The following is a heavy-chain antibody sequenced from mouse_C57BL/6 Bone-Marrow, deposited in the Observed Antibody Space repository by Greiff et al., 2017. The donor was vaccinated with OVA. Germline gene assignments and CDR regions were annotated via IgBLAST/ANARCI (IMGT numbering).Heavy chain of an antibody. CDR2: IRSKSNNYAT. J-gene: IGHJ4*01. V-gene: IGHV10-1*01. D-gene: IGHD4-1*01. Sequence: EVKLMESGGGLVQPKGSLKLSCAASGFSFNTYAMNWVRQAPGKGLEWVARIRSKSNNYATYYADSVKDRFTISRDDSESMLYLQMNNLKTEDTAMYYCVRELGRRAMDYWGQGTSVTVSS. CDR1: GFSFNTYA. CDR3: VRELGRRAMDY.